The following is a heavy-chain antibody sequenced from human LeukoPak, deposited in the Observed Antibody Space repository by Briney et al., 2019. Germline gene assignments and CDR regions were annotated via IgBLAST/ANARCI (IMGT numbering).Heavy chain of an antibody. Sequence: PSETLSLTCTVSGGSISSSSYYWGWIRQPPGKGLEWIGSIYYRGSPYYNPSLKSRVTISVDTSKNQFSLKLSSVTAADTAVYYCARTPHYYDSSGYWSEEYYFDYWGQGTLVTVSS. CDR3: ARTPHYYDSSGYWSEEYYFDY. J-gene: IGHJ4*02. D-gene: IGHD3-22*01. V-gene: IGHV4-39*07. CDR2: IYYRGSP. CDR1: GGSISSSSYY.